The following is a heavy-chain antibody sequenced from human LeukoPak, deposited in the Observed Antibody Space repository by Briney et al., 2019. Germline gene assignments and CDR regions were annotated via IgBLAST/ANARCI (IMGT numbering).Heavy chain of an antibody. CDR3: ARVLRHCSGGSCYSPYGMDV. Sequence: GGSLRLSCAASGFTFSSYGMHWVRQAPGKGLEWVAVIWYDGSNKYYADSVKGRFTISRDNSKNTLYLQMNSLRAEDTAVYYCARVLRHCSGGSCYSPYGMDVWGQGTTVTVSS. D-gene: IGHD2-15*01. CDR2: IWYDGSNK. V-gene: IGHV3-33*01. J-gene: IGHJ6*02. CDR1: GFTFSSYG.